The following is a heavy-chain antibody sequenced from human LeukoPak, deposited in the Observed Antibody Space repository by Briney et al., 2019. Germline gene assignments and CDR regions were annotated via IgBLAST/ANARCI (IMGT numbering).Heavy chain of an antibody. CDR3: ARDPGDYMDV. CDR1: GFTFSSYA. V-gene: IGHV3-30*01. D-gene: IGHD7-27*01. CDR2: ISYDGSNK. Sequence: PGGSLRLSCAASGFTFSSYAMHWVRQAPGKGLEWVAVISYDGSNKYYADSVKGRFTISRDNSKNTLYLQMNSLRAEDTAVYYCARDPGDYMDVWGKGTTVTV. J-gene: IGHJ6*03.